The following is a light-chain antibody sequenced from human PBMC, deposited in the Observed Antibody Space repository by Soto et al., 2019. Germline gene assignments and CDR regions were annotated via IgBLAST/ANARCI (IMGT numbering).Light chain of an antibody. J-gene: IGLJ2*01. V-gene: IGLV2-8*01. CDR2: EVN. Sequence: QSALTQPPSASGSPGRSVTISCTGTSSDIGGYNYVSWYQQHPGKAPKLMIYEVNKRPSGVPDRFSGSKSGNTASLTVSGLQAEDEADYDCASHAGRKNIIFGGGTKLTVL. CDR1: SSDIGGYNY. CDR3: ASHAGRKNII.